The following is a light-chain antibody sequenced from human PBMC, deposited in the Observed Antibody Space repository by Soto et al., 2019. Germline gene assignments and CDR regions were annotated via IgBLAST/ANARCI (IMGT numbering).Light chain of an antibody. CDR2: AAS. CDR3: QQSYRTPIT. J-gene: IGKJ5*01. V-gene: IGKV1-39*01. Sequence: DIQMTQSPSSLSASVGDTVTITCRSSLYIAYYLSWYQQKPGKAPNLLIYAASGLQSGVPSRFSGSGSGTDFTLTISSLQPEDFATYYCQQSYRTPITFGQGTRLEIK. CDR1: LYIAYY.